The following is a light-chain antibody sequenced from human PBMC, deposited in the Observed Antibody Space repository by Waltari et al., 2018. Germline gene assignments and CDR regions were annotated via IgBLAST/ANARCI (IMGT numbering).Light chain of an antibody. CDR3: QQRSHFYT. Sequence: EIILTQSPVTLSSSPGERATLSCRASQSVGSSLVWYQHKPGQPPRLLIYNASKRATGISDRFSGTGSVTDFTLTISSLEPEDFAVYYCQQRSHFYTFGPGTRVDVK. CDR2: NAS. V-gene: IGKV3-11*01. J-gene: IGKJ3*01. CDR1: QSVGSS.